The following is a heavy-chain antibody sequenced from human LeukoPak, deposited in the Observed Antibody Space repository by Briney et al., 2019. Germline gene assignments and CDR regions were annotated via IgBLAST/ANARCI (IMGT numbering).Heavy chain of an antibody. Sequence: PETLSLTCTVSGGSISSYYWSWIRQPPGKGLEWIGYIYTSGSTNYNPSLKSRVTISVDTSKNQFSLKLSSVTAADTAVYYCARLGYSSSQPGYYYYYYMDVWGKGTTVTVSS. J-gene: IGHJ6*03. D-gene: IGHD6-6*01. V-gene: IGHV4-4*09. CDR2: IYTSGST. CDR1: GGSISSYY. CDR3: ARLGYSSSQPGYYYYYYMDV.